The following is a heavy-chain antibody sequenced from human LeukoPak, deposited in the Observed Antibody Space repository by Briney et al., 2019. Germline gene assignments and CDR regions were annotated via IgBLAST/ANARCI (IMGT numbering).Heavy chain of an antibody. D-gene: IGHD6-13*01. Sequence: ASVKVSCTASGYTFTSYAMNWVRQAPGQGLEWMGWINTNTGNPTYAQGFTGRFVFSLDTSVSTAYLQISSLKAEDTAVYHCASSRGSSWYWDFDYWGQGTLVTVSS. J-gene: IGHJ4*02. CDR2: INTNTGNP. CDR1: GYTFTSYA. CDR3: ASSRGSSWYWDFDY. V-gene: IGHV7-4-1*02.